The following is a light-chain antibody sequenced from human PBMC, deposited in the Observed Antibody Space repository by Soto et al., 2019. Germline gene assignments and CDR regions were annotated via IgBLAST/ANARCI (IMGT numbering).Light chain of an antibody. CDR1: QNVREY. Sequence: EVVMTQSAAALSVSPGERATLSCRASQNVREYLAWYQHKPGQAPRLLIYEASNRATGIPARFSGSGSGTDFTPTISSLQSEDFAEYHCRQSTYWPQPSAQRTKV. V-gene: IGKV3D-15*01. CDR3: RQSTYWPQP. J-gene: IGKJ1*01. CDR2: EAS.